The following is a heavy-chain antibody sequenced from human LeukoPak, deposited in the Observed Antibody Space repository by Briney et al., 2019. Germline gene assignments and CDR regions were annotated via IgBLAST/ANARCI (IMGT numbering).Heavy chain of an antibody. D-gene: IGHD1-26*01. J-gene: IGHJ4*02. CDR1: GFTFSSYA. CDR3: AKDLIQTIVGATLDDY. V-gene: IGHV3-23*01. Sequence: GGSLRLSCAASGFTFSSYAMSWVRQAPGKGLEWVSAISGSGGSTYYADSVKSRFTISRDNSKNTLYLQMNSLRAEDTAVYYCAKDLIQTIVGATLDDYWGQGTLVTVSS. CDR2: ISGSGGST.